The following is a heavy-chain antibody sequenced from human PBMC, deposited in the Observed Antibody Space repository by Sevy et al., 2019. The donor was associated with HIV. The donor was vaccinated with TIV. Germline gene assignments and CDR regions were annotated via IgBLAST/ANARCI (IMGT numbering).Heavy chain of an antibody. CDR1: GFTFSSYW. Sequence: GGSPRLSCAASGFTFSSYWMSWVRQAPGKGLEWVANIKQDGSEKYYVDSVKGRFTISRDNAKNSLYLQMNSLRAEDTAVYYCARDVGRDIVVVPAAILDYYYGMDVWGQGTTVTVSS. V-gene: IGHV3-7*01. CDR2: IKQDGSEK. CDR3: ARDVGRDIVVVPAAILDYYYGMDV. J-gene: IGHJ6*02. D-gene: IGHD2-2*02.